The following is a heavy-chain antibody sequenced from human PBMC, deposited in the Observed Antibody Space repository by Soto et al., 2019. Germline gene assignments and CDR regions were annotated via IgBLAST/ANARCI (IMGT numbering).Heavy chain of an antibody. CDR1: GGSISSYY. J-gene: IGHJ5*02. D-gene: IGHD6-13*01. V-gene: IGHV4-59*01. CDR2: IYYSGST. Sequence: PSETLSLTCTVSGGSISSYYWSWIRQPPGKGLEWTGYIYYSGSTNYNPSLKSRVTISVDTSKNQFSLKLSSVTAADTAVYYCARETGIAAAPNWFDPWGQGTLVTVSS. CDR3: ARETGIAAAPNWFDP.